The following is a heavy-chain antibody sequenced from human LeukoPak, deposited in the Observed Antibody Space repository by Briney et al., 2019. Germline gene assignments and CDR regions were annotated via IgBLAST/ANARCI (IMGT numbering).Heavy chain of an antibody. J-gene: IGHJ4*02. D-gene: IGHD3-10*01. CDR2: FDPEDGET. Sequence: ASVKVSCKVSGYTLTELSMHWVRQAPGKGLEWMGGFDPEDGETIYAQKFQGRVTMTEDTSTDTAYMELSSLRSEDTAVYYCATSSMVRGVHSPTFGYWGQGTLVTVSS. CDR3: ATSSMVRGVHSPTFGY. CDR1: GYTLTELS. V-gene: IGHV1-24*01.